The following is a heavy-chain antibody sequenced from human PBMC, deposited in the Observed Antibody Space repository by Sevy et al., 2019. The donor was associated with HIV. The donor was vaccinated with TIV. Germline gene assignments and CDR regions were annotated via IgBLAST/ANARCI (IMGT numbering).Heavy chain of an antibody. CDR3: ARGGVTRTSDY. CDR1: GFTFSSYW. Sequence: GGSLRLSCAASGFTFSSYWMSWVRQAPGKGLEWVANIKQDGSEKYYVDSVKGRFTISRDNAKNSVYLQMNSLRAEDTTVYYCARGGVTRTSDYWGQGTLVTVSS. J-gene: IGHJ4*02. CDR2: IKQDGSEK. V-gene: IGHV3-7*01. D-gene: IGHD1-7*01.